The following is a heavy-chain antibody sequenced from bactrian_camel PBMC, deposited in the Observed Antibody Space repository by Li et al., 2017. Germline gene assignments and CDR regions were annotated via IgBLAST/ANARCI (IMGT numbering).Heavy chain of an antibody. V-gene: IGHV3S26*01. D-gene: IGHD3*01. CDR3: AAEFCDIPQMTALQALGEAETRGFGY. CDR1: RKVYDGYC. J-gene: IGHJ6*01. Sequence: HVQLVESGGGSVQAGGSLRLSCVTSRKVYDGYCMGWFRQIPGKQREGVVVTDSDGRALSYADSVKGRFMLARDNAANTLYLQMNNLKPEDTAMYYCAAEFCDIPQMTALQALGEAETRGFGYRGQGTQVTVS. CDR2: TDSDGRAL.